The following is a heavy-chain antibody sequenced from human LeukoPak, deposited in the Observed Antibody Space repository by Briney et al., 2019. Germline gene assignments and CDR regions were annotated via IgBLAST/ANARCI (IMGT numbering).Heavy chain of an antibody. CDR2: IYPGGSDT. V-gene: IGHV5-51*01. Sequence: GESLKTSCKGSGYSFTSYWIGWVRQMPGKGLEWMGIIYPGGSDTRYSPSFQGQVTISADKSISTAYLQWSSLKASDTAMYYCARQQYSGYEKFDYWGQGTLVTVSS. D-gene: IGHD5-12*01. CDR3: ARQQYSGYEKFDY. CDR1: GYSFTSYW. J-gene: IGHJ4*02.